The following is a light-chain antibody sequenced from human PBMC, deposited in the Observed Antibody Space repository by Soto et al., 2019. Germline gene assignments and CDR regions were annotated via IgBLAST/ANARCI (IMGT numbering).Light chain of an antibody. V-gene: IGKV3-20*01. CDR1: QSVSSNF. Sequence: EIVLTQSPGTLSLSPGERATLSYRASQSVSSNFLAWYQQKPGQAPRLLIYGASSRATDIPDRFSGSGSGTDFTLTISRLEPEDFAVYYCQQYDTSLTFGGGTKVEIK. CDR2: GAS. CDR3: QQYDTSLT. J-gene: IGKJ4*01.